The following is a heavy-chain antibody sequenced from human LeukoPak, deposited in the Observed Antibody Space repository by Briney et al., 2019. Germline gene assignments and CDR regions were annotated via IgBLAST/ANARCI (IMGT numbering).Heavy chain of an antibody. J-gene: IGHJ3*02. CDR2: ISSSGSTI. Sequence: GGSLRLSCAASGFTFSSYEMNWVRQAPGKGLEWVSYISSSGSTIYYADSVKGRFTISRDNAKNSLYLQMTSLRAEDTAVYYCARCLRPGAAFDIWGQGTMVTVSS. V-gene: IGHV3-48*03. CDR3: ARCLRPGAAFDI. CDR1: GFTFSSYE.